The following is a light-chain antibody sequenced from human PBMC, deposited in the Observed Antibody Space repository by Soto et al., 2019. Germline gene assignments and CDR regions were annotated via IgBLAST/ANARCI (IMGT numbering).Light chain of an antibody. V-gene: IGKV1-9*01. CDR3: QQLFDSPIT. J-gene: IGKJ1*01. CDR2: AAS. Sequence: DIQLTQSPSFLSPSIGESVTITCRASQVISTSLAWYQVKPGKAPKLLIYAASTLESGVPSRFSATVSGTEFSLTITSLQPEDFATYYCQQLFDSPITFGQVTKVDIK. CDR1: QVISTS.